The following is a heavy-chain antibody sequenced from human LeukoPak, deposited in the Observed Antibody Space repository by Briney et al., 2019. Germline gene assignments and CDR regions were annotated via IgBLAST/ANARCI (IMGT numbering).Heavy chain of an antibody. V-gene: IGHV3-72*01. J-gene: IGHJ4*02. CDR3: ARGFHYDFWSGPYYFDY. CDR1: GFTFRDHY. CDR2: ITNKPKSYNT. Sequence: GGSLRLSCAASGFTFRDHYMDWVRQAPGKGLEWVGRITNKPKSYNTEYAASVKGRFTISRDDSKNSLYLQMNSLKTEDTAVYYCARGFHYDFWSGPYYFDYWGQGTLVTVSS. D-gene: IGHD3-3*01.